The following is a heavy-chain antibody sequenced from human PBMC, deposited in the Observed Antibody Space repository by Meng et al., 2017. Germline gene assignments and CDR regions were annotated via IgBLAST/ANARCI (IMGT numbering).Heavy chain of an antibody. Sequence: QLQLQHSGAGQVKPSGTPSLTCDVYGGSFSGYYWHWIRQPPGKGLEWIGEINHSGSTNYNPSLNNRVTISVDTSKNQFSLKLSSVTASDTAVYYCARGLRSSSWYGGYFQHWGQGTLVTVSS. J-gene: IGHJ1*01. CDR3: ARGLRSSSWYGGYFQH. D-gene: IGHD6-13*01. V-gene: IGHV4-34*01. CDR2: INHSGST. CDR1: GGSFSGYY.